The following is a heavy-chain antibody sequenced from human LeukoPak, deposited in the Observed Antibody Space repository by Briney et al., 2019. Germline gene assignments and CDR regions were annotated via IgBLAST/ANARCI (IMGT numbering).Heavy chain of an antibody. D-gene: IGHD6-13*01. CDR2: ISGSGDTT. Sequence: PGGSLRLSCAASGFTFSSYAMSWVRQAPGKGLDWVSTISGSGDTTYYANSVKGRFTISRDNSKNTLYLQMNSLRAEDTAVYYCAKDRTIAAAGFFYDMDVWGQGTTVTVSS. CDR1: GFTFSSYA. V-gene: IGHV3-23*01. CDR3: AKDRTIAAAGFFYDMDV. J-gene: IGHJ6*02.